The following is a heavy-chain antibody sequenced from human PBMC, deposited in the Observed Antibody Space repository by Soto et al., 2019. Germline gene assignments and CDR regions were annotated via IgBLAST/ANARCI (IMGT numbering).Heavy chain of an antibody. CDR1: GFTFSSYG. CDR2: IWYDGSNK. Sequence: QVQLVESGGGVVQPGRSLRLSCAASGFTFSSYGMHWDRQAPGKGLEWVAVIWYDGSNKYYADSVKGRFTISRDNSKNTLYLQMNSLRAEDTAVYYCARDGDYDYIWGSYRPPRGYCYFDYWGQGTLVTVSS. CDR3: ARDGDYDYIWGSYRPPRGYCYFDY. D-gene: IGHD3-16*02. V-gene: IGHV3-33*01. J-gene: IGHJ4*02.